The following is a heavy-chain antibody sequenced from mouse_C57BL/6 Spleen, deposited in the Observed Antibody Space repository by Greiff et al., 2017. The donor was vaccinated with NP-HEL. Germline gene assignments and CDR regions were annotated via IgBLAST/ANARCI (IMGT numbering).Heavy chain of an antibody. D-gene: IGHD6-1*01. Sequence: EVQLVESGPGLVKPSQSLSLTCSVTGYSITSGYYWNWIRQFPGNKLEWMGYITYDGSNNYNPSLKNRISITRDTSKNHFFLKLHSVTTEDTATDYCARGSYGGAPDYWGQGTTLTVSS. V-gene: IGHV3-6*01. CDR3: ARGSYGGAPDY. CDR2: ITYDGSN. J-gene: IGHJ2*01. CDR1: GYSITSGYY.